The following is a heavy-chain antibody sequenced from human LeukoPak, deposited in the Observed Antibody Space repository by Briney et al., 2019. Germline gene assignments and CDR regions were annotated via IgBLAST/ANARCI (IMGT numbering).Heavy chain of an antibody. J-gene: IGHJ3*02. V-gene: IGHV3-7*05. CDR2: IRGDGSDK. CDR1: GFTFSTYW. CDR3: ARGHRDPRDAFDI. D-gene: IGHD2-21*02. Sequence: PGGSLRLSCAASGFTFSTYWMFWVRQGPGKGLECVANIRGDGSDKYYVDSVKGRFTISRDNAKNSLYLQMNSLRAEDTAVYYCARGHRDPRDAFDIWGQGTIVTVSS.